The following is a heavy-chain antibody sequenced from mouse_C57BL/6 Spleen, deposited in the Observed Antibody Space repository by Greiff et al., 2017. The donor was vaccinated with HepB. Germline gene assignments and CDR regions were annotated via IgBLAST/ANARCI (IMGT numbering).Heavy chain of an antibody. J-gene: IGHJ1*03. D-gene: IGHD1-1*01. CDR2: INPYNGGT. CDR3: ARRDYGSNWYFDV. Sequence: VHVKQSGPVLVKPGASVKMSCKASGYTFTDYYMNWVKQSHGKSLEWIGVINPYNGGTSYNQKFKGKATLTVDKSSSTAYMELNSLTSEDSAVYYCARRDYGSNWYFDVWGTGTTVTVSS. CDR1: GYTFTDYY. V-gene: IGHV1-19*01.